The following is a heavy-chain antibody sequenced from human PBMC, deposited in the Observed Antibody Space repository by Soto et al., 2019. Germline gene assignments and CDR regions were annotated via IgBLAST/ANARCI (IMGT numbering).Heavy chain of an antibody. CDR1: GYTLTELS. CDR3: ATGRVVQDDCDI. D-gene: IGHD3-3*01. Sequence: QVQLVQSGAEVKKPGASVKVSCKVSGYTLTELSMHWVRQAPGTGLEWMGCFDPEDCETIYAHKFQGRVTMTEHTSTYTAYMELRSLRSEDTAVYYCATGRVVQDDCDIWGQGTMVTVSS. V-gene: IGHV1-24*01. CDR2: FDPEDCET. J-gene: IGHJ3*02.